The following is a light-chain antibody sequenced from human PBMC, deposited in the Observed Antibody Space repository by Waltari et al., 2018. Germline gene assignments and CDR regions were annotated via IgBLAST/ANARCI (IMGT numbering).Light chain of an antibody. CDR2: EVN. Sequence: QSALTQPPSASGSPGQSVTISCTGTSSDAGGYNYVSWYQQHPGKAPKLMFYEVNNRPSGVPDRFSGSKSGNTASLTVSGLQAEDEADYYCSSYAGSNNYVLFGGGTKLTVL. CDR1: SSDAGGYNY. J-gene: IGLJ2*01. CDR3: SSYAGSNNYVL. V-gene: IGLV2-8*01.